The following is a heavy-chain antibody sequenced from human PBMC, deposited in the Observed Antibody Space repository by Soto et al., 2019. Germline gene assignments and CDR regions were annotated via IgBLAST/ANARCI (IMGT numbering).Heavy chain of an antibody. D-gene: IGHD1-26*01. J-gene: IGHJ6*02. V-gene: IGHV4-34*01. CDR3: ANADHRYHLAV. Sequence: PWETLSLTCAVYGGSFSGYYWSWVRQPPGKGLEWVGEINHSGSTNYNPSLKSRVTISVDTSKNQFSLKLSSVTAADTAVYYCANADHRYHLAVPAQRTTVPVSS. CDR2: INHSGST. CDR1: GGSFSGYY.